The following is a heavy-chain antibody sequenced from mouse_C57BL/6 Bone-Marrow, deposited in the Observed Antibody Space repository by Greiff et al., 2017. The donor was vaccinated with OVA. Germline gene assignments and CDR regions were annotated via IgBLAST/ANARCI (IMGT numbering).Heavy chain of an antibody. J-gene: IGHJ3*01. CDR3: AREDLPFAY. Sequence: EVQVVESGPVLVKPGASVKMSCKASGYTFTDYYMNWVKQSHGKSLEWIGVINPYNGGTSYNQKFKGKATLTVDKSSSTAYMELNSLTSEDSAVYYCAREDLPFAYWGQGTLVTVSA. CDR1: GYTFTDYY. CDR2: INPYNGGT. V-gene: IGHV1-19*01.